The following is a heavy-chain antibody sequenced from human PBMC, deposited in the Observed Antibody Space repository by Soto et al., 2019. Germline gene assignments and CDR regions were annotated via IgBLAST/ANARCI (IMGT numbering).Heavy chain of an antibody. D-gene: IGHD5-12*01. V-gene: IGHV3-11*04. CDR3: ARAIRGYGSYGGY. J-gene: IGHJ4*02. Sequence: PGGSLRLSCAASRFTFSDYYMSWIRQNAGKGLEWVSYLTPSGHATVYADSVRGRFTISRDNNKNSLYLQMNSLRVEDTGVYYCARAIRGYGSYGGYLGQGTLVTVSS. CDR2: LTPSGHAT. CDR1: RFTFSDYY.